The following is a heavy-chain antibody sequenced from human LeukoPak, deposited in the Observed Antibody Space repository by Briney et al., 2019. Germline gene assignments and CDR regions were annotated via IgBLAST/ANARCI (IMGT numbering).Heavy chain of an antibody. CDR1: GYTFTGYY. CDR3: ARGYSSHFDY. J-gene: IGHJ4*02. Sequence: GASVKVSCKASGYTFTGYYMHWVRQAPGQGLEWMGWINPNSGGTNYAQKFQGRVTMTRATSISTAYMELSSLRSEDTAVYCCARGYSSHFDYWGQGTLVTVSS. V-gene: IGHV1-2*02. D-gene: IGHD6-19*01. CDR2: INPNSGGT.